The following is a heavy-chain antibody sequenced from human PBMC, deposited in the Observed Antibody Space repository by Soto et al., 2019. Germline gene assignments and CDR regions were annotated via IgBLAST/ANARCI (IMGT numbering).Heavy chain of an antibody. CDR1: GGTFSSYA. CDR3: ARAGYGDYGKPFDY. V-gene: IGHV1-69*01. D-gene: IGHD4-17*01. Sequence: QVQLVQSGAEVKKPGSSVKVSCKASGGTFSSYAFSWVRQAPGQGLEWMGGIIPIFGTANYAQRFQGRVTITADESTSTAYMELSSLRSEDTAMYYCARAGYGDYGKPFDYWGQGTLITVSS. CDR2: IIPIFGTA. J-gene: IGHJ4*02.